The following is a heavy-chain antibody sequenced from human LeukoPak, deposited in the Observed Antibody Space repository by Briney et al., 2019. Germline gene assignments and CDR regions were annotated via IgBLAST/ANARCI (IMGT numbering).Heavy chain of an antibody. V-gene: IGHV4-59*01. D-gene: IGHD6-13*01. CDR1: GGSTSSYY. Sequence: SETLSLTCTVSGGSTSSYYWSWFRQPPGKRLEWIGYVYNTGSTNYNPSLKSRVTISVDTSKNQFSLKLSSVTAADTAVYYCARGVYIAAAQYGYWGQGTLVTVSS. CDR2: VYNTGST. J-gene: IGHJ4*02. CDR3: ARGVYIAAAQYGY.